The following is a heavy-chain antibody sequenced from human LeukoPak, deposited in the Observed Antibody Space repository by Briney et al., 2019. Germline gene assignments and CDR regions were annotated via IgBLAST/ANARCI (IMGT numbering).Heavy chain of an antibody. D-gene: IGHD3-22*01. CDR1: GYTFTSYG. CDR2: ISAYNGNT. J-gene: IGHJ4*02. V-gene: IGHV1-18*01. Sequence: ASVKVSCKASGYTFTSYGISWVRQAPGQGLEWMGWISAYNGNTNYAQKLQGRVTMTTDTSTSTAYMELRSLRSGDTAVYYCAGSTHYYDSSGNFDYWGQGTLVTVSS. CDR3: AGSTHYYDSSGNFDY.